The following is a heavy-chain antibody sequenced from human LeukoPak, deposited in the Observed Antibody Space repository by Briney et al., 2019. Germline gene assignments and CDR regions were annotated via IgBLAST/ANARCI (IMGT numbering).Heavy chain of an antibody. V-gene: IGHV3-9*01. Sequence: SLRLSCAASGFTFDDYAMHWVRQAPGKGLEWVSGISWNSGSIGYADSVKGRFTISRDNAKNSLYLQMNSLRAEDTALYYCAKAYGSGSYTYFDHWGQGTLVTVSS. CDR2: ISWNSGSI. CDR1: GFTFDDYA. J-gene: IGHJ4*02. CDR3: AKAYGSGSYTYFDH. D-gene: IGHD3-10*01.